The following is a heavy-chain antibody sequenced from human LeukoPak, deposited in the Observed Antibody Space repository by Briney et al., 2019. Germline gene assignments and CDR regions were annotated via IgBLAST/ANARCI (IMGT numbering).Heavy chain of an antibody. Sequence: SDTLSLTCTVSGGSLSPYYWTWIRQSPGKGLEWIGYVYSTGTTNYNPPLRSRVTISVDTSKNQFSLKLSSVTAADTAVYYCARQYCSSTSCPLDYWGQGTLVTVSS. CDR1: GGSLSPYY. D-gene: IGHD2-2*01. V-gene: IGHV4-59*07. J-gene: IGHJ4*02. CDR3: ARQYCSSTSCPLDY. CDR2: VYSTGTT.